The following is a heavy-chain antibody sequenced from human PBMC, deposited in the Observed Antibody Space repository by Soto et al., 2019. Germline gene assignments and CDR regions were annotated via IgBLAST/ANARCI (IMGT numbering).Heavy chain of an antibody. CDR1: GYTFTSYA. CDR3: ARRIVVVTALDY. V-gene: IGHV1-3*05. J-gene: IGHJ4*02. D-gene: IGHD2-21*02. CDR2: INAGNGNT. Sequence: QVQLVQSGAEEKKPGASVKVSCKASGYTFTSYAMHWVRQAPGQRLEWMGWINAGNGNTKYSQKFQGRVTITRDTSASTAYMKLSSLRSEDTAVYYCARRIVVVTALDYWGQGTLVTVSS.